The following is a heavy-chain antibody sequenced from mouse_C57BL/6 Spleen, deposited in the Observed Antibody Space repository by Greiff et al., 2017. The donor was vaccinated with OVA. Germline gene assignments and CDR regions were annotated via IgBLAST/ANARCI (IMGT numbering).Heavy chain of an antibody. CDR2: INPNNGGT. CDR3: AKIEEDGYSLAY. CDR1: GFTFTDYN. Sequence: VQLQQSGPELVKPGASVKMSCTASGFTFTDYNMHWVQQSHGKSLEWLGYINPNNGGTSYNQKFKGKATLTVNKSSSTAYRELRSLTSEDAAVKYCAKIEEDGYSLAYWGQGTLVTVSA. V-gene: IGHV1-22*01. D-gene: IGHD2-3*01. J-gene: IGHJ3*01.